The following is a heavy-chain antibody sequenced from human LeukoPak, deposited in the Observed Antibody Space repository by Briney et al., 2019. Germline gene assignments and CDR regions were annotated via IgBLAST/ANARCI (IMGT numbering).Heavy chain of an antibody. CDR3: AKRHSGYDPYFDY. Sequence: GGSLRLSCAASGFTFSSYSMNWVRQAPGKGLEWVSSISSSSSYIYYADSVKGRFTIPRDNSKNTLYLQMNSLRAEDTAVYYCAKRHSGYDPYFDYWGQGTLVTVSS. CDR2: ISSSSSYI. J-gene: IGHJ4*02. CDR1: GFTFSSYS. D-gene: IGHD5-12*01. V-gene: IGHV3-21*01.